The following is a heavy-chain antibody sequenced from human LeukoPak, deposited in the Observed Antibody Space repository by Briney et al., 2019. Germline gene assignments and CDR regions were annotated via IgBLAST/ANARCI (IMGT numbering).Heavy chain of an antibody. CDR1: GFTFSSYA. Sequence: GALRLSCAASGFTFSSYAMSWVRQAPGKGLEWVSYISSSGSTIYYADSVKGRFTISRDNAKNSLYLQMNSLRAEDTAVYYCAINYDFWSGYPSQDDYWGQGTLVTVSS. V-gene: IGHV3-48*04. CDR2: ISSSGSTI. J-gene: IGHJ4*02. D-gene: IGHD3-3*01. CDR3: AINYDFWSGYPSQDDY.